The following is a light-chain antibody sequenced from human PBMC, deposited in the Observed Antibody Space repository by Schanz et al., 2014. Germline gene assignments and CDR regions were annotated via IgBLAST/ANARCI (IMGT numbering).Light chain of an antibody. CDR2: EVT. V-gene: IGLV2-14*02. CDR3: TSYTSNITLL. J-gene: IGLJ2*01. Sequence: QSALTQPASVSGSPGQSITISCTGTSSDVGNYDLVSWYRHYPGKAPKLLIYEVTKRPSGVSNRFSGSKSGNTASLTISGLQPEDEADYYCTSYTSNITLLFGGGTKLTVL. CDR1: SSDVGNYDL.